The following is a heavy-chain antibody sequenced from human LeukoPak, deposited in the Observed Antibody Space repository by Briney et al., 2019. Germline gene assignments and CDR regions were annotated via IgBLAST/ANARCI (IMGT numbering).Heavy chain of an antibody. D-gene: IGHD6-13*01. CDR3: AREKGKLAAAGTDFGY. CDR2: IYSNSGGT. J-gene: IGHJ4*02. Sequence: ASVKVSCQSSGYTFTGYFMHWVRQAPGQGSEWVGWIYSNSGGTNYAQKLQGRVTMTRETSISTAYMEISRLRSDDTAVYYCAREKGKLAAAGTDFGYWGQGTLVTVSS. V-gene: IGHV1-2*02. CDR1: GYTFTGYF.